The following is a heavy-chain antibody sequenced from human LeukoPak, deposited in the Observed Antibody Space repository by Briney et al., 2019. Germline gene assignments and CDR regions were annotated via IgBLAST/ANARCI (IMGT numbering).Heavy chain of an antibody. Sequence: GGAPRLFCAASGFTFGSYSMNWVRQVPGKGLEWVSSISSSTYIYYADSVKGRFTISRDNAKNSLYLQMNSLRAEDTAVYYCAREGATVTDAFDIWGQGTLVTVSS. D-gene: IGHD4-17*01. V-gene: IGHV3-21*01. CDR1: GFTFGSYS. CDR3: AREGATVTDAFDI. CDR2: ISSSTYI. J-gene: IGHJ3*02.